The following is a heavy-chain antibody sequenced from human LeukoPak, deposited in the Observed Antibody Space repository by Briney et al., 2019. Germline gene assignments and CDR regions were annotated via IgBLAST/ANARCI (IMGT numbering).Heavy chain of an antibody. J-gene: IGHJ4*02. D-gene: IGHD2-21*02. Sequence: GRSLRLSCAASGFTFSSYGMHWVRQAPGKGLEWVAVIWYDGSNKYYADSVKGRFTISRDNSKNTLYLQMNSLRAEDTAVYYCASPPVLENHVVVTAMGYWGQGTLVTVSS. V-gene: IGHV3-33*01. CDR1: GFTFSSYG. CDR3: ASPPVLENHVVVTAMGY. CDR2: IWYDGSNK.